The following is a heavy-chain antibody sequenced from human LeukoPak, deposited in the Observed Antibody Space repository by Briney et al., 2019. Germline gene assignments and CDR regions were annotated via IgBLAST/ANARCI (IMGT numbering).Heavy chain of an antibody. CDR3: ARDGRQWLAYDY. D-gene: IGHD6-19*01. CDR1: GYTFTGYY. J-gene: IGHJ4*02. Sequence: ASVKVSCKASGYTFTGYYMHWVRQAPGQGLEWMGWINPISGGTNYAQKFQGRVTMTRDTSISTAYMELSRLRSDDTAVYYCARDGRQWLAYDYWGQGTLVTVSS. CDR2: INPISGGT. V-gene: IGHV1-2*02.